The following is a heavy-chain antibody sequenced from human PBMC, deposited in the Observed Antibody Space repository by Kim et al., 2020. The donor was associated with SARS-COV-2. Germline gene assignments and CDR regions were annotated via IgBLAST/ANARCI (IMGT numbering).Heavy chain of an antibody. CDR1: GYTFTSYG. D-gene: IGHD2-2*01. V-gene: IGHV1-18*04. Sequence: ASVKVSCKASGYTFTSYGISWVRQAPGQGLEWMGWISAYNGNTNYAQKLQGRVTMTTDTSTSTAYMELRSLRSDDTAVYYCARHRVVPYCSSTSCYQSPFDYWGQGTLVTVSS. CDR3: ARHRVVPYCSSTSCYQSPFDY. J-gene: IGHJ4*02. CDR2: ISAYNGNT.